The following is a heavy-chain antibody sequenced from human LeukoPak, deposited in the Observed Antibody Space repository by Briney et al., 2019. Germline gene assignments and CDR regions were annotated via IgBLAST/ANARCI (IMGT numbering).Heavy chain of an antibody. J-gene: IGHJ3*02. CDR3: AKDSGDFWSGYYTGIDAFDI. CDR1: GFTFSSYG. D-gene: IGHD3-3*01. Sequence: GGSLRLSCAASGFTFSSYGMHWVRQAPGKGLEWMAFIRYDGSNKYYADSVKGRFTISRDNSKNTLYLQMNSLRAEDTAVYYCAKDSGDFWSGYYTGIDAFDIWGQGTMVTVSS. V-gene: IGHV3-30*02. CDR2: IRYDGSNK.